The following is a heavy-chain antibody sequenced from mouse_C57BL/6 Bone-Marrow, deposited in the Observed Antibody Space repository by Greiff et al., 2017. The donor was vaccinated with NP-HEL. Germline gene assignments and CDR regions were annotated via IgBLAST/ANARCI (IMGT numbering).Heavy chain of an antibody. J-gene: IGHJ3*01. CDR2: ISDGGSYT. CDR3: ARDVPNGAGAY. V-gene: IGHV5-4*01. CDR1: GFTFSSYV. Sequence: EVMLVESGGGLVKPGGSLKLSCAASGFTFSSYVMSWVRQTPEKRLEWVATISDGGSYTYYPDNVKGRFTISGDNAKNNLYLQMSHLKSEDTAMYYCARDVPNGAGAYWGQGTLVTVSA.